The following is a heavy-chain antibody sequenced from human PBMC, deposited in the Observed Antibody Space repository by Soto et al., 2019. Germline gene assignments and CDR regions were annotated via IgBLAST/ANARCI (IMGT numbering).Heavy chain of an antibody. V-gene: IGHV3-7*01. D-gene: IGHD2-15*01. Sequence: GGSLRLSCVVSGVTFNTYRMTWVRQAPGKGLEWVANIKEDGSEKYYGDSVRGRFTISRDNAKNSLFLQIAGLRAEDTAVYYCAREEHSLYCRGGSCSIPHFAYWGRGTLGTVSA. J-gene: IGHJ4*02. CDR1: GVTFNTYR. CDR3: AREEHSLYCRGGSCSIPHFAY. CDR2: IKEDGSEK.